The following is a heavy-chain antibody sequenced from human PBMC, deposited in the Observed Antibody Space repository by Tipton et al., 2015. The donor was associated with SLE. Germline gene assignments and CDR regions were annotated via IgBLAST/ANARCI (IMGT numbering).Heavy chain of an antibody. D-gene: IGHD6-13*01. V-gene: IGHV3-30*04. CDR3: AKMRQQLARGAFDI. CDR1: GFTFSSYA. CDR2: ISYDGSNK. J-gene: IGHJ3*02. Sequence: SLRLSCAASGFTFSSYAMHWVRQAPGKGLEWGAVISYDGSNKYYADSVKGRFTISRDNSKNTLYLQMNSLRAEDTAVYYCAKMRQQLARGAFDIWGQGTMVTVSS.